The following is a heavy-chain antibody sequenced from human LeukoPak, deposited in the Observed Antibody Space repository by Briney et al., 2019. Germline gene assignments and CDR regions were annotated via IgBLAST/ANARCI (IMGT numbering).Heavy chain of an antibody. CDR2: ISSNGAST. V-gene: IGHV3-64D*09. D-gene: IGHD2/OR15-2a*01. CDR1: GFTFISYA. CDR3: VKGSESYCDSKSDY. J-gene: IGHJ4*02. Sequence: PGGSLGLSCSASGFTFISYAMHWVRQAPGKGLDFVSSISSNGASTYYADSVKGRFTISRDNSKNTLYLQMSSLRAEDTAFYYCVKGSESYCDSKSDYWGQGTLVTVSS.